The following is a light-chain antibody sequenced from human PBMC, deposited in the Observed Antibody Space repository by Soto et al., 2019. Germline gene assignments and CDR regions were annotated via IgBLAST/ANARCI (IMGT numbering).Light chain of an antibody. CDR1: QSITSY. CDR3: QQSYSTPWT. CDR2: AAS. Sequence: DIQMTQSPSSLSASVGDRVTITCRASQSITSYLNWYQQKPGKAPKLLIYAASSLQSGVPSRFSGSESGTDFTLTISSLQPEDFATYYYQQSYSTPWTFGQGTKVEIK. V-gene: IGKV1-39*01. J-gene: IGKJ1*01.